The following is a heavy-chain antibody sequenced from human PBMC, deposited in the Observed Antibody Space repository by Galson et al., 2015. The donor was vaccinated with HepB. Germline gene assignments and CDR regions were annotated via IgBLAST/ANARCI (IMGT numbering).Heavy chain of an antibody. CDR3: AKLSGDYGGNSGSLDAFDI. CDR2: ISYDGSNK. CDR1: GFTFSSYG. D-gene: IGHD4-23*01. V-gene: IGHV3-30*18. J-gene: IGHJ3*02. Sequence: SLRLSCAASGFTFSSYGMHWVRQAPGKGLGWVAVISYDGSNKYYADSVKGRFTISRDNSKNTLYLQMNSLRAEDTAVYYCAKLSGDYGGNSGSLDAFDIWGQGTMVTVSS.